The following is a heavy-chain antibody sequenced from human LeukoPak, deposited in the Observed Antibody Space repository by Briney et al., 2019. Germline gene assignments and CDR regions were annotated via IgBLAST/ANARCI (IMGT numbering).Heavy chain of an antibody. CDR1: TFTGYF. Sequence: ASVKVSCKASTFTGYFIHWVRQAPGQGIEWVGWINLNNGGTNYAQKFQGRVTMTGDTSIRTAYMELNGLRSDDTAMYYCVAGRYQSGHWNKYYGMDVWGQGTTVTVSS. J-gene: IGHJ6*02. V-gene: IGHV1-2*02. D-gene: IGHD1/OR15-1a*01. CDR3: VAGRYQSGHWNKYYGMDV. CDR2: INLNNGGT.